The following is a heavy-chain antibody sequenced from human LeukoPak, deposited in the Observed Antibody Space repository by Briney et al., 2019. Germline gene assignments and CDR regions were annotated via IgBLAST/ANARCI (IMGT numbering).Heavy chain of an antibody. CDR3: AKRERVGTTIGH. D-gene: IGHD1/OR15-1a*01. V-gene: IGHV3-23*01. Sequence: GGSLRLSCAASGFTFTSFAMSWVRQAPGQGLEWVSAVSTSGGSTYYADSVKGRFTISRDNSKNTLYLQMNSLRAEDTAVYYCAKRERVGTTIGHWGQGTLVTVSS. CDR2: VSTSGGST. J-gene: IGHJ4*02. CDR1: GFTFTSFA.